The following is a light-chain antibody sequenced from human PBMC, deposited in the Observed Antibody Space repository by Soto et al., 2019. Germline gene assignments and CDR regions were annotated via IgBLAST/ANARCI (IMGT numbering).Light chain of an antibody. Sequence: QSVLTQPPSVSGAPGQRVTISCTGSSYNIGADYDVHWYQQFPGTAPQLLIHSNSNRPSGVPDRFSGSKSGTSASLAITGLQAEDEAYYYCQSYDTNYVLFGGGTKLTVL. V-gene: IGLV1-40*01. J-gene: IGLJ2*01. CDR3: QSYDTNYVL. CDR2: SNS. CDR1: SYNIGADYD.